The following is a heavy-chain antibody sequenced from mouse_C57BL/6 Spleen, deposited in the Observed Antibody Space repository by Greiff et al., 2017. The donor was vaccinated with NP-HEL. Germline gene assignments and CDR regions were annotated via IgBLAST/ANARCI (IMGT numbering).Heavy chain of an antibody. J-gene: IGHJ4*01. V-gene: IGHV14-4*01. CDR3: TTGRAMDY. Sequence: VQLQQPGAELVRPGASVKLSCTASGFNIKDDYMHWVKQRPEQGLEWIGWIDPENGDTEYASKFQGKATITADTSSNTAYLQLSSLTSEDTAVYYCTTGRAMDYWGQGTSVTVSS. CDR1: GFNIKDDY. CDR2: IDPENGDT.